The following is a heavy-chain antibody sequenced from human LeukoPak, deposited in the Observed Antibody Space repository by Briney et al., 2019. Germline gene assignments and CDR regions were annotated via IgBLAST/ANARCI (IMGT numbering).Heavy chain of an antibody. D-gene: IGHD3-10*01. J-gene: IGHJ4*02. CDR1: GFTFSSYA. V-gene: IGHV3-23*01. CDR2: ISGSGGST. Sequence: PGGSLRLSCAASGFTFSSYAMSWVRQAPGKGLEWVSAISGSGGSTYYADSVKGRFTISRDNSKNTLYLQMNSLRAEDTAVYYCAGSGSYYSEYYFDYWGQGTLVTVSS. CDR3: AGSGSYYSEYYFDY.